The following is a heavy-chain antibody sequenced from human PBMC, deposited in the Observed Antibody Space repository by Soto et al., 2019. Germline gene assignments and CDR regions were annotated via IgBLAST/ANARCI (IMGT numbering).Heavy chain of an antibody. CDR2: VYYSGTT. CDR1: GGSISDYY. CDR3: ARQAID. J-gene: IGHJ4*02. V-gene: IGHV4-59*08. Sequence: SETLSLTCTVSGGSISDYYWSWFRQAPGKGLDWLGYVYYSGTTNYNPSLQSRVTMSVDTSKNQFSLKLSSVTAADTAVYYCARQAIDWGQGTLVTVS.